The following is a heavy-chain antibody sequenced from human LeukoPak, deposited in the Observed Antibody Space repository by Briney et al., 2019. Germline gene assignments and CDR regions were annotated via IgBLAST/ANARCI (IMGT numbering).Heavy chain of an antibody. CDR2: ISAYNGNT. CDR3: ARLGNPNLIINWEGTTDFDY. V-gene: IGHV1-18*01. D-gene: IGHD7-27*01. J-gene: IGHJ4*02. CDR1: GYTFTSYG. Sequence: ASVKVSCKASGYTFTSYGISWVRQAPGQGLEWMGWISAYNGNTNYAQKLQGRVTMTTDTSTSTAYMELRSLRSDDTAVYYCARLGNPNLIINWEGTTDFDYWGQGTLVTVSS.